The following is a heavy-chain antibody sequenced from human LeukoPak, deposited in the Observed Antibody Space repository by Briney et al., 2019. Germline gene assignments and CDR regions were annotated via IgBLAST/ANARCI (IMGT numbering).Heavy chain of an antibody. CDR2: IYHSGST. V-gene: IGHV4-38-2*02. J-gene: IGHJ5*02. Sequence: SETLSLTCTVSGYSISSGYHWGWIRQPPGKGLEWIGSIYHSGSTYYNPSLKSRVTISVDTSKNQFSLKLSSVTAADTAVYYCARGSRWLQFGIWFDPWGQGTLVTVSS. CDR1: GYSISSGYH. D-gene: IGHD5-24*01. CDR3: ARGSRWLQFGIWFDP.